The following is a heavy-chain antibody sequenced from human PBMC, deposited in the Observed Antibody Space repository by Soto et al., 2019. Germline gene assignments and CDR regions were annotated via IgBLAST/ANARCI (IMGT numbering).Heavy chain of an antibody. D-gene: IGHD2-15*01. CDR2: VYVGEST. CDR3: AREEVGDTYYYYGMDV. CDR1: GFSVRTNY. V-gene: IGHV3-53*01. Sequence: EMQVVESGGGLIQPGGSLRLSCAASGFSVRTNYMSWVRQAPGKGLEWVSIVYVGESTYYADSVKGRFTISRDNSKNTVYLQMNSLRADDTAMYYCAREEVGDTYYYYGMDVWGQGTTVTVSS. J-gene: IGHJ6*02.